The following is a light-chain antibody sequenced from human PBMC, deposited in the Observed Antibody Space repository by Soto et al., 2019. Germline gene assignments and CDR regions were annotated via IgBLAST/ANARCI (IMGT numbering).Light chain of an antibody. Sequence: DIQLTQTPSTLSASVGDEGTITCRASQTISRWLAWYQQKPGRAPKLLIYDASSLQSGVPSRFSGSGSGTDFTLTISSLQPEDFATYYCQHADSFPLITFGQGTRLEIK. J-gene: IGKJ5*01. V-gene: IGKV1-12*01. CDR2: DAS. CDR1: QTISRW. CDR3: QHADSFPLIT.